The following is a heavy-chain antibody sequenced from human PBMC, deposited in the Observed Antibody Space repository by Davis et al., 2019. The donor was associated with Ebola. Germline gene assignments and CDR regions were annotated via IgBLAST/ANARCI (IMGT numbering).Heavy chain of an antibody. V-gene: IGHV4-34*01. Sequence: MPGGSLRLSCAVYGGSFSGYYWSWLRQPPGKGLEWIGEINHSGITNYNPSLKSPVTISVDTSKNQFSLKLSSVTDADTAVYYCARSEVVVLVAATDYFNYGLDVWGQGTAVTVSS. CDR3: ARSEVVVLVAATDYFNYGLDV. CDR1: GGSFSGYY. J-gene: IGHJ6*02. CDR2: INHSGIT. D-gene: IGHD2-15*01.